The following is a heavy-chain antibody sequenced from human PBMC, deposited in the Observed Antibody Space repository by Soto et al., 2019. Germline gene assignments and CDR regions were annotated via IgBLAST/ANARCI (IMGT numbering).Heavy chain of an antibody. D-gene: IGHD1-26*01. Sequence: GSLRLSCTGSGFTFGNYGMHWVRQAPGKGLEWVASTSYDGNNKYYADSLKGRFTISRDNSKKMVYLQMTSLGPEDTAVYYCAKGGGSARDFDYWGQGALVTVSS. V-gene: IGHV3-30*18. CDR2: TSYDGNNK. J-gene: IGHJ4*02. CDR3: AKGGGSARDFDY. CDR1: GFTFGNYG.